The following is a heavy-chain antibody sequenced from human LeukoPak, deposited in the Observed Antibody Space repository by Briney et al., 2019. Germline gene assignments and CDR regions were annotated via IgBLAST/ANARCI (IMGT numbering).Heavy chain of an antibody. CDR2: IYYSGST. V-gene: IGHV4-39*07. J-gene: IGHJ5*02. Sequence: SETLSLTCTVSGGSISSSSYYWGWIRQPPGKGLEWIGSIYYSGSTYYNPSLKSRVTISVDTSKNQFSLKLRSVTAADTAVYYCARAGGYDSSGYYRNWFDPWGQGTLVTVSS. D-gene: IGHD3-22*01. CDR3: ARAGGYDSSGYYRNWFDP. CDR1: GGSISSSSYY.